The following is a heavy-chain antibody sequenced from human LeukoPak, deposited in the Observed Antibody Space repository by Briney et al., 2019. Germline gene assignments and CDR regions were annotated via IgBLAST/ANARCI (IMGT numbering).Heavy chain of an antibody. J-gene: IGHJ6*02. Sequence: ASVKVSCKASGGTFSSYAISWVRQAPGQGLEWMGGIIPIFGTANYAQKFQGRVTITADESTSTAYMELSSLRSEDTAVYYCAREADSSGYYRYYYYGMDVWGQGTTVTVSS. CDR1: GGTFSSYA. CDR3: AREADSSGYYRYYYYGMDV. CDR2: IIPIFGTA. V-gene: IGHV1-69*01. D-gene: IGHD3-22*01.